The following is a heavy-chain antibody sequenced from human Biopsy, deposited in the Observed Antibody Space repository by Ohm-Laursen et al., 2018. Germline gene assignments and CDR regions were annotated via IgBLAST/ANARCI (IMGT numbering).Heavy chain of an antibody. CDR1: GFSLSDVRMG. J-gene: IGHJ6*02. CDR3: ARTPILIVSAGLVYRHRRHLQGMDV. V-gene: IGHV2-26*01. D-gene: IGHD6-13*01. CDR2: ISSSDAK. Sequence: TQTLTLTCTVSGFSLSDVRMGVSWIRQTPEKALEWLAHISSSDAKSFSPSLQSRLSISKDASNDQMVLTVNNVDPADTATYYCARTPILIVSAGLVYRHRRHLQGMDVWGQGIAVTVS.